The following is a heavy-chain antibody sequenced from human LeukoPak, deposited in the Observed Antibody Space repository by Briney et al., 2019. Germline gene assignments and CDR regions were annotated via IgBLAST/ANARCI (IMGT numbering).Heavy chain of an antibody. J-gene: IGHJ4*02. Sequence: GGSLRLSCAASGFTFSSYSMSWVRQAPGKGLEWVSVIYSGGSTYYADSVKGRFTISRDNSKNTLYLQMNSLRAEDTAVYYCARSNGGYYYGSGSPHFDYWGQGTLVTVSS. CDR1: GFTFSSYS. CDR2: IYSGGST. V-gene: IGHV3-66*01. D-gene: IGHD3-10*01. CDR3: ARSNGGYYYGSGSPHFDY.